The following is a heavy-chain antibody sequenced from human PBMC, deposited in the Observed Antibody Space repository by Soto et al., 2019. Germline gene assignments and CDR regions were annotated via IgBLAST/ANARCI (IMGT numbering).Heavy chain of an antibody. J-gene: IGHJ5*02. CDR2: IYYSGST. D-gene: IGHD3-16*01. Sequence: PSETLSLTCTVSGGSISSYYWSWIRQPPGKGLEWIGYIYYSGSTNYNPSLKSRVTISVDTSKNQFSLKLSSVTAADTAVYYCARVTESMMITFGGVIPLMFDPWGQGTLVTVSS. CDR3: ARVTESMMITFGGVIPLMFDP. CDR1: GGSISSYY. V-gene: IGHV4-59*08.